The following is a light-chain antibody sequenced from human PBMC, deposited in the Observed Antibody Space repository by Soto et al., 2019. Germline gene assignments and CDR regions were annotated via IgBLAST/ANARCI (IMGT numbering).Light chain of an antibody. V-gene: IGKV1-9*01. CDR3: QQFNVYPLT. CDR2: AAS. J-gene: IGKJ4*01. Sequence: DIQLTQSPSFLSASVGDRVTITCRASQGIRDFLAWYQQKPGKAPKLLIYAASTLQTGVPRRFSGIASGTEFTLIISNLQPADFATYYCQQFNVYPLTFGGGTKVEIK. CDR1: QGIRDF.